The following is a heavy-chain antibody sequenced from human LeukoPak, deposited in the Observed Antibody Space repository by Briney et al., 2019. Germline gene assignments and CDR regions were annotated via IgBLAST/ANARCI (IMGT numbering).Heavy chain of an antibody. Sequence: GGSLRLSCAASGFTFSNSWMHWVRQAPGKGLVWVSRINSDGKTTTYADSVKGRFTISRDNAKNTLCLQMNSLSAEDTAVYYCARDYPPDWGQGTLVTVSA. CDR3: ARDYPPD. J-gene: IGHJ4*02. V-gene: IGHV3-74*01. CDR2: INSDGKTT. CDR1: GFTFSNSW.